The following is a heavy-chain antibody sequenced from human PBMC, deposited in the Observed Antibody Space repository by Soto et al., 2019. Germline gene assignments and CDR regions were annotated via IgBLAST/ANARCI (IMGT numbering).Heavy chain of an antibody. CDR2: ISGSGGST. D-gene: IGHD5-18*01. Sequence: PGGSLRLSCAASGFTFSSYAMSWVRQAPGKGLEWVSAISGSGGSTYYADSVKGRFTISRDNSKNTLYLQMNSLRAEDTAVYYCAKDSAGPLDTAMYDYWGQGTLVTVSS. J-gene: IGHJ4*02. V-gene: IGHV3-23*01. CDR1: GFTFSSYA. CDR3: AKDSAGPLDTAMYDY.